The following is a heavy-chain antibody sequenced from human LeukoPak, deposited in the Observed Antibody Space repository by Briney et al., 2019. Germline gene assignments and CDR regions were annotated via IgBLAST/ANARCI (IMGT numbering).Heavy chain of an antibody. Sequence: SETLSLTCTVSGGSIRSYYWSWIRQPPGKGLEWIGYIYYSGSTNYNPSLKSRVTISLDTSKNQFSLKLSSVTAADTAVYYCARDLGYGSGIDYWGQGSLVTVSS. CDR3: ARDLGYGSGIDY. CDR2: IYYSGST. D-gene: IGHD3-10*01. V-gene: IGHV4-59*01. CDR1: GGSIRSYY. J-gene: IGHJ4*02.